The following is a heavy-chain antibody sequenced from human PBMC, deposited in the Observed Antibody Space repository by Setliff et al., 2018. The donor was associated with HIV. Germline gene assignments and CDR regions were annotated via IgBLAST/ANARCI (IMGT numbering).Heavy chain of an antibody. Sequence: SETLSLTCAVSGYSISSGYYWSWIRQPPGKGLEWVGSIYHSGTTYYNPSLKSRVTISVDTSKNQFSLRLNSVTAADTAVYYCASDISPDDGYNRLHYFDYWGQGTLVTVSS. CDR1: GYSISSGYY. J-gene: IGHJ4*02. V-gene: IGHV4-38-2*01. CDR2: IYHSGTT. CDR3: ASDISPDDGYNRLHYFDY. D-gene: IGHD5-12*01.